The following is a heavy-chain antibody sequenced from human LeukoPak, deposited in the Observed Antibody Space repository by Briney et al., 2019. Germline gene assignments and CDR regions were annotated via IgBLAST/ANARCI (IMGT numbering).Heavy chain of an antibody. CDR3: ATDLHDYGDYIRLN. J-gene: IGHJ4*02. D-gene: IGHD4-17*01. CDR2: IKSKTDGGTI. V-gene: IGHV3-15*01. CDR1: GFTFSNAW. Sequence: PGGSLRLSCAASGFTFSNAWMSWVRQAPGKGLEWVGRIKSKTDGGTIDYAAPVKGRFTISRDDPKNTLYLQMNSLETEDTAVYYCATDLHDYGDYIRLNWGQGTLVTVSS.